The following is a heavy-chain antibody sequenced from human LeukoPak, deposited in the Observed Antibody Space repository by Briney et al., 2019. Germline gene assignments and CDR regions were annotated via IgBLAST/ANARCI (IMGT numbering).Heavy chain of an antibody. V-gene: IGHV6-1*01. CDR3: ASGAPPYYMDV. CDR1: GDSVSSNSGA. CDR2: TYYRSKWYN. D-gene: IGHD3-16*01. J-gene: IGHJ6*03. Sequence: SQTLSLTCAISGDSVSSNSGAWNWIRQSPSRGLEWLGRTYYRSKWYNDYAVSVKSRITINPDTSKNQFSLRLKSVTPEDTAIYYCASGAPPYYMDVWGKGTTVTVSS.